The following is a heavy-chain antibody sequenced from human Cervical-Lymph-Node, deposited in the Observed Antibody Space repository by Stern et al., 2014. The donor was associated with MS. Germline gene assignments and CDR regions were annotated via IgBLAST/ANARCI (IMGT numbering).Heavy chain of an antibody. CDR2: IYYSGTT. CDR1: GASITSYY. Sequence: VQLVESGPGLLRPSETLSLPCTVSGASITSYYWSWIRQPPGKGLEWIGYIYYSGTTNYNASLKGRVPISIDTSKTQFSLRLSSVTAADTAVYYCARATDLWGQGTLVTVSS. V-gene: IGHV4-59*01. J-gene: IGHJ5*02. CDR3: ARATDL.